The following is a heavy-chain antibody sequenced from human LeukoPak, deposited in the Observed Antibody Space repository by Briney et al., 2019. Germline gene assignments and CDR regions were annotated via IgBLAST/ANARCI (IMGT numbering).Heavy chain of an antibody. V-gene: IGHV4-31*03. CDR2: IYYSGST. D-gene: IGHD5-12*01. CDR1: GRSISSGGYY. CDR3: ARNRVDIVATIIDY. J-gene: IGHJ4*02. Sequence: PSETLSLTCTVSGRSISSGGYYWSWIRQHPGKGLEWIGYIYYSGSTYYNPSLKSRVTISVDTSKNQFSLKLSSVTAADTAVYYCARNRVDIVATIIDYWGQGTLVTVSS.